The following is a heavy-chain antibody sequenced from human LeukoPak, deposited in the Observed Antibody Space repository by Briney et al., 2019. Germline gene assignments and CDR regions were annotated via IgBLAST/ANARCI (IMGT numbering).Heavy chain of an antibody. CDR2: INRGGDT. Sequence: SETLSLTCAVYGGSFSGYYWSWIRQPPGKGLEWIGEINRGGDTDYNPSLKSRVTISVDTSKNQFSLKLSSVTAADTAVYYCASLFQPDIVVVPAARGWFDPWGQGTLVTVSS. D-gene: IGHD2-2*01. V-gene: IGHV4-34*01. CDR1: GGSFSGYY. CDR3: ASLFQPDIVVVPAARGWFDP. J-gene: IGHJ5*02.